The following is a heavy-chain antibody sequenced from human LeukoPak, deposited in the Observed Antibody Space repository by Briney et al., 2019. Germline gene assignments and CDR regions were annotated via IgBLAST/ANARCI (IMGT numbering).Heavy chain of an antibody. Sequence: GGSLRLSRAASGFTFSDYYMSWIRQAPGKGLEWVSYISSSGSTIYYADSVKGRFTISRDNAKNSLYLQMNSLRAEDTAVYYCARVQPHYYDSSGYPPDYWGQGTLVTVSS. V-gene: IGHV3-11*01. J-gene: IGHJ4*02. D-gene: IGHD3-22*01. CDR1: GFTFSDYY. CDR3: ARVQPHYYDSSGYPPDY. CDR2: ISSSGSTI.